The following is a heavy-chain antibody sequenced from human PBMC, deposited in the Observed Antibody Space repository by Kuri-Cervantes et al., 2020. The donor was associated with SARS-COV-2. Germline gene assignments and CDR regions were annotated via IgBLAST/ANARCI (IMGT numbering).Heavy chain of an antibody. J-gene: IGHJ4*02. V-gene: IGHV3-23*01. D-gene: IGHD5-24*01. Sequence: ETLSLTCAASGFSFSTNVMAWVRQAPGKGLEWVSTMSGSGASTHYADSVEGRFTISRDNSKNMLYLQVYSLRAEDTAVYYCAKTSGYNYYFAYWGQGSLVTVSS. CDR3: AKTSGYNYYFAY. CDR1: GFSFSTNV. CDR2: MSGSGAST.